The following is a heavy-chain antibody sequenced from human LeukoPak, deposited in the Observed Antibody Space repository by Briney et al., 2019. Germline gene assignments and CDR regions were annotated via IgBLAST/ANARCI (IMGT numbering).Heavy chain of an antibody. CDR1: GFTFDDYA. D-gene: IGHD1-26*01. CDR2: ISWNSGSI. J-gene: IGHJ5*02. V-gene: IGHV3-9*01. Sequence: GRSLRLSCAASGFTFDDYAMHWVRQAPGKGLEWVSGISWNSGSIGYADSVKGRFTISRDNAKNSLYLQMNSLRAEDTALYYCAKDGNPWGGSYHGWFDPWGQGTLVTVSS. CDR3: AKDGNPWGGSYHGWFDP.